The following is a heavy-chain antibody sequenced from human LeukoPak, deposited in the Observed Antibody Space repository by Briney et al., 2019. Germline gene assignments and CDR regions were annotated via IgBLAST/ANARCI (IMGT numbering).Heavy chain of an antibody. D-gene: IGHD6-13*01. CDR3: ATNQQYSSSWNNFDY. J-gene: IGHJ4*02. Sequence: PWASVKVSCKASRGTFSSYAISWVRQAPGQGLEWMGGIIPIFGTANYAQKFQGRVTITADESTSTAYMELSSLRSEDTAVYYCATNQQYSSSWNNFDYWGQGTLVTVSS. V-gene: IGHV1-69*13. CDR2: IIPIFGTA. CDR1: RGTFSSYA.